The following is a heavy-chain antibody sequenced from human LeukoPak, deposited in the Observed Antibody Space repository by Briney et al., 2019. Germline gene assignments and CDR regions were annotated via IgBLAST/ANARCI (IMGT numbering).Heavy chain of an antibody. D-gene: IGHD6-19*01. CDR3: ARGVYGSSGFSFDY. V-gene: IGHV1-69*13. CDR1: GGTFSSYA. J-gene: IGHJ4*02. Sequence: VASVKVSCKASGGTFSSYAISWVRQAPGQGLEWMGGIIPIFGTANYAQKFQGRVTITADESTSTAYMELSSLRSEDTAVYHCARGVYGSSGFSFDYWGQGTLVTVSS. CDR2: IIPIFGTA.